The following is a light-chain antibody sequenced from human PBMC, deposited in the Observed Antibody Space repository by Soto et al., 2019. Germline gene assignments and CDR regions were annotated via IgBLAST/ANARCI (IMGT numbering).Light chain of an antibody. CDR1: QGISNW. J-gene: IGKJ1*01. CDR2: DAS. Sequence: DIQMTQSPSTLSDSVGARVTITCRASQGISNWLAWYQQKPGKPPKLLIYDASGLDSGVPSRFSGSGYGTEFTLTISGLQPEDFATFYCQQYDSVPWTFGQGTNVEIK. V-gene: IGKV1-5*01. CDR3: QQYDSVPWT.